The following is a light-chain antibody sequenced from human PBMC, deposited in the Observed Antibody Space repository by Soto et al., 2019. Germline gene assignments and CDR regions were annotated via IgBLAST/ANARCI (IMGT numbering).Light chain of an antibody. CDR2: AAS. CDR3: QQYSVYWT. J-gene: IGKJ1*01. Sequence: DIQMTQSPSSLSASLGDRVTITCRASQSISSYLNWYQQKPGKAPKLLIYAASSLQSGVPSRFTGSGSGTEFTLTINSLQPDDFATYYCQQYSVYWTFGQGTKVDI. CDR1: QSISSY. V-gene: IGKV1-39*01.